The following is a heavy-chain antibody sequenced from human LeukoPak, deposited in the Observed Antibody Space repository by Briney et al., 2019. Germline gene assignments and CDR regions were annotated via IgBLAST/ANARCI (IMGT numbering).Heavy chain of an antibody. D-gene: IGHD3-22*01. Sequence: GGSLRLSCDASGFTFTSYWMSWVRQAPGKGLEWVANIKQDGSEKYYVDSVKGRFTISRDNTKNSLYLQMNSLGAEDTAVYYCARGHYYDSSGSDGNSYFDYWGQGTLVTVSS. J-gene: IGHJ4*02. V-gene: IGHV3-7*01. CDR3: ARGHYYDSSGSDGNSYFDY. CDR2: IKQDGSEK. CDR1: GFTFTSYW.